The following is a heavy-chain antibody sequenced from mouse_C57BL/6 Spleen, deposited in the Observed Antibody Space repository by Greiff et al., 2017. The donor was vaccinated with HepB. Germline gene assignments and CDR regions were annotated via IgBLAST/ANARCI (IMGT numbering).Heavy chain of an antibody. D-gene: IGHD1-1*01. CDR2: IDPETGGT. Sequence: QVQLKESGAELVRPGASVTLSCKASGYTFTDYEMHWVKQTPVHGLEWIGAIDPETGGTAYNQKFKGKAILTADKSSSTAYMELRSLTSEDSAVYYCTYYGSSSYYFDYWGQGTTLTVSS. CDR3: TYYGSSSYYFDY. V-gene: IGHV1-15*01. CDR1: GYTFTDYE. J-gene: IGHJ2*01.